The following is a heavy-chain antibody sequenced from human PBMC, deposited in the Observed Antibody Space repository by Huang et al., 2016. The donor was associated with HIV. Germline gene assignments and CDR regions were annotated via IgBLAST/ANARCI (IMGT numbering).Heavy chain of an antibody. CDR3: ARVKILTGAFDI. J-gene: IGHJ3*02. CDR1: SYVFTSYS. D-gene: IGHD3-9*01. CDR2: ISPYNTNT. Sequence: QGHLVQSGGEVKKPGASVKVSCRASSYVFTSYSITWVRQAPGQGREWMGWISPYNTNTDYAQKFQGRVTMTADTYTSTAYMELRNLRFDDTAVYYCARVKILTGAFDIWGQGALVTVS. V-gene: IGHV1-18*01.